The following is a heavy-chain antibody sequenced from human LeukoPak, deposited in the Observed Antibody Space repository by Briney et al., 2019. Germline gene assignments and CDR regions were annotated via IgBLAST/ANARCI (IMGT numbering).Heavy chain of an antibody. J-gene: IGHJ3*02. V-gene: IGHV3-23*01. Sequence: GESLRLSCAASGFTFSSYAMSWVRQAPGKGLEWVSAISGSGGSTYYADSVKGRFTISRDNSKSTLYLQMNSLRAEDTAVYYCANLGSDVVVVTAISFNAFDIWGQGTMVTVSS. D-gene: IGHD2-21*02. CDR3: ANLGSDVVVVTAISFNAFDI. CDR1: GFTFSSYA. CDR2: ISGSGGST.